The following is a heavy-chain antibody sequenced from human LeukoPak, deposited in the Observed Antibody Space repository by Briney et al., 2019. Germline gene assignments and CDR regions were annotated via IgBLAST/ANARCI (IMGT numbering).Heavy chain of an antibody. J-gene: IGHJ4*02. CDR1: GFTFSSYA. D-gene: IGHD6-6*01. Sequence: GGSLRLSCAASGFTFSSYAMSWVRQAPGKGLEWVSAISISGENTYYADSVKGRFTISRDTSRNTLYLQMHSLRAEDTAVYYCARLISTSSSRFSDYWGQGTLVTVSS. V-gene: IGHV3-23*01. CDR3: ARLISTSSSRFSDY. CDR2: ISISGENT.